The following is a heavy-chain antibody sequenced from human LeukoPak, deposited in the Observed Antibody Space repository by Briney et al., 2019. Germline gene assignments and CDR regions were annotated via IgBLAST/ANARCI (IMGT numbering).Heavy chain of an antibody. V-gene: IGHV4-59*01. D-gene: IGHD2-2*01. CDR1: GGSISNYY. CDR3: ARYHCSTSSCYAFDI. CDR2: MYYSGST. J-gene: IGHJ3*02. Sequence: SETLSLTCAVSGGSISNYYWNWIRQPPGKGLEWIGYMYYSGSTNYNPSLKSRVTISVDKSKNQISLRLSSVTAADTAVYYCARYHCSTSSCYAFDIWGQGTMVTVSS.